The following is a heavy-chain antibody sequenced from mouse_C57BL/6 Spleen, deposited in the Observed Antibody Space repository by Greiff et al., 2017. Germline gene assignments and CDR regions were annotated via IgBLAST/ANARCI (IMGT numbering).Heavy chain of an antibody. V-gene: IGHV1-15*01. CDR2: IDPETGGT. CDR3: TRRGNPYYFDY. J-gene: IGHJ2*01. CDR1: GYTFTDYE. Sequence: QVQLQQSGAELVRPGASVTLSCKASGYTFTDYEMHWVKQTPVHGLEWIGAIDPETGGTAYNQKFKGKAILTADKSSSTAYMELRSLTSEDSAVYYCTRRGNPYYFDYWGQGTTLTVSS.